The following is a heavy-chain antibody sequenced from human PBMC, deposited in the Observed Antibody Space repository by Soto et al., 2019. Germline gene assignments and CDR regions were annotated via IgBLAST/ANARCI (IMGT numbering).Heavy chain of an antibody. V-gene: IGHV3-23*01. CDR3: AKDLEDYSNYHYMDV. Sequence: PGGSLRLSCAASGFTFSSYAMSWVRQAPGKGLEWVSAISGSGGSTYYADSVKGRFTISRDNSKNTLYLQMNSLRAEDTAVYYCAKDLEDYSNYHYMDVWGKGTTVTVSS. J-gene: IGHJ6*03. CDR2: ISGSGGST. D-gene: IGHD4-4*01. CDR1: GFTFSSYA.